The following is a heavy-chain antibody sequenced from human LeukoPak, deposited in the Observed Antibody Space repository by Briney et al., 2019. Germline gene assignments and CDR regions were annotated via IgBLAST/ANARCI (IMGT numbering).Heavy chain of an antibody. D-gene: IGHD3-10*01. CDR3: ARSPHALWFGGGAFDF. CDR2: IYSTGIT. J-gene: IGHJ4*02. Sequence: GGSLRLSCAASGFNVSVKSMRWVRQTPEKGLEWVSVIYSTGITTYADSVKGRFSISRDNSKNTLALQMNSLRVEDTAVYYCARSPHALWFGGGAFDFWGQGTRVTVSS. V-gene: IGHV3-53*01. CDR1: GFNVSVKS.